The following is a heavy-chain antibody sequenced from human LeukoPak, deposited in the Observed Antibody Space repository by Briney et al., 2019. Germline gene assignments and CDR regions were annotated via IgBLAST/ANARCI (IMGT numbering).Heavy chain of an antibody. Sequence: SGTLSLTCAVSCGSISSSNWWSWVCQPPGKGLEWIGEIYHSGSTNYNPSLKSRVTISVDKSKNQFSLKLSSVTAADTAVYYCARDRYSSSWFDYWGQGTLVTVSS. V-gene: IGHV4-4*02. CDR1: CGSISSSNW. CDR3: ARDRYSSSWFDY. D-gene: IGHD6-13*01. CDR2: IYHSGST. J-gene: IGHJ4*02.